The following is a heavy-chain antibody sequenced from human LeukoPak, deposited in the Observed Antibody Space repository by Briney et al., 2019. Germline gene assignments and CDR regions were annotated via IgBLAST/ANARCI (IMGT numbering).Heavy chain of an antibody. CDR1: GFTVSSNY. Sequence: GGSLRPSCAASGFTVSSNYMSWVRQAPGKGLEWVSVIYSGGSTYYADSVKGRFTISRHNSKNTLYLQMNSLRAEDTAVYYCARRQLELLDYWGQGTLVTVSS. V-gene: IGHV3-53*04. J-gene: IGHJ4*02. CDR3: ARRQLELLDY. D-gene: IGHD1-1*01. CDR2: IYSGGST.